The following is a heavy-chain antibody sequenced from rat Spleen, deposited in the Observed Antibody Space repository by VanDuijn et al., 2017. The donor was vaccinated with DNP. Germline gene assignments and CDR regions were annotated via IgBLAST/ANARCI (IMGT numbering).Heavy chain of an antibody. CDR1: GFTFSNYG. J-gene: IGHJ2*01. Sequence: EVQLVESGGGLVQPGRSLKLSCAASGFTFSNYGMHWIRQAPTKGLEWVASISPSGGSTYYRDSVKGRFTISRDNAKSTLYLQMDSLRSEDTATYYCATGGTTTHYFDYWGQGVMVTVSS. CDR2: ISPSGGST. D-gene: IGHD1-11*01. V-gene: IGHV5-19*01. CDR3: ATGGTTTHYFDY.